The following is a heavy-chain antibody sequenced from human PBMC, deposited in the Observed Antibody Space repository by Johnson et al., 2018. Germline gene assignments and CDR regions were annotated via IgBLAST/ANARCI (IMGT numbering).Heavy chain of an antibody. CDR3: TRHSVQYSSSSQIYYYYYMDV. D-gene: IGHD6-6*01. Sequence: VQLVQSGGGLVQPGGSLKLSCTASGFIFSDSAMHWVRQASGKGLEWVGRIRSKAYTYATAYAASVKGRFTISRDDSENTAFLQMNSLKTEDTAVYYCTRHSVQYSSSSQIYYYYYMDVWGRGTTVTGSS. J-gene: IGHJ6*03. CDR1: GFIFSDSA. CDR2: IRSKAYTYAT. V-gene: IGHV3-73*01.